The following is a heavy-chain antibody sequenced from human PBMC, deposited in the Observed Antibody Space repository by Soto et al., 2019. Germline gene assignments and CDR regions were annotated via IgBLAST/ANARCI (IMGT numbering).Heavy chain of an antibody. CDR3: ARVPDV. V-gene: IGHV4-30-2*01. CDR1: GSSISSGGYS. Sequence: PSETLSLTCAVSGSSISSGGYSWTWIRQPPGKGLEWIGYIYHSGSTYYNPSLKSRVTISVDRSKNQFSLKLNSVTAADTAVYYCARVPDVWGQGTTVTVSS. CDR2: IYHSGST. J-gene: IGHJ6*02.